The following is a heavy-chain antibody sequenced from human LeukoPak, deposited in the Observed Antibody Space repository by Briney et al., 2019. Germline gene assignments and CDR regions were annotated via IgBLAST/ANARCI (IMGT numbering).Heavy chain of an antibody. Sequence: PSETLSLTCAVSGGSLSTTSWWVWLRQPPGKGLEWMGEVYHRGGGNKNYNPSRKSRGTISIDTSRNKFSLKLSSVPVADTAVYYCARHTGGEGLVTMVRGARNPPKYYYYYYMDVWGKGTTVTVSS. D-gene: IGHD3-10*01. J-gene: IGHJ6*03. V-gene: IGHV4-4*02. CDR2: VYHRGGGNK. CDR3: ARHTGGEGLVTMVRGARNPPKYYYYYYMDV. CDR1: GGSLSTTSW.